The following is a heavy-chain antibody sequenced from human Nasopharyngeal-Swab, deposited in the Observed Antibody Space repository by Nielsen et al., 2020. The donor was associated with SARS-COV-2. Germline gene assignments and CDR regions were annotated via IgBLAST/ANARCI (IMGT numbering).Heavy chain of an antibody. V-gene: IGHV3-23*01. D-gene: IGHD2-15*01. J-gene: IGHJ4*02. CDR3: ATRVAATYATHI. CDR2: ISGTGGST. CDR1: GFTFSSFA. Sequence: GESLKISCAASGFTFSSFAMSWVRQAPGKGLEWVSAISGTGGSTYYADSVKGRFTISRDNSKNPLYLQMNSMRAEDTAVYYWATRVAATYATHIWGQGTLVTVSS.